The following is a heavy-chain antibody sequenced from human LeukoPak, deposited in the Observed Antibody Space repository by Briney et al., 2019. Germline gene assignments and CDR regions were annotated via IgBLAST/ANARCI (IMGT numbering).Heavy chain of an antibody. CDR3: ARGSGSYGY. V-gene: IGHV4-59*08. Sequence: NSSETLSLTCTVSGGSISSYYWSWIRQPPGKGLEWIGYIYYSGSTNYNPSLKSRVTMSADTSKNQISLKLSSVTAADTAVYYCARGSGSYGYWGQGTLVTVSS. J-gene: IGHJ4*02. D-gene: IGHD1-26*01. CDR2: IYYSGST. CDR1: GGSISSYY.